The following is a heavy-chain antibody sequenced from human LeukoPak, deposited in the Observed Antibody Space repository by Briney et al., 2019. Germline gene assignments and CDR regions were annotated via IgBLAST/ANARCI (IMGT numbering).Heavy chain of an antibody. V-gene: IGHV4-34*01. Sequence: SETLSLTCAVYGGSFSGYYWSWIRQPPGKGLEWIGEINHSGSTNYNPSLKSRVTISVDTSKNQFSLKLSSVTAADTAVYYCARGPLQWVRGVKGFNYWGQGTLVTVSS. CDR1: GGSFSGYY. CDR3: ARGPLQWVRGVKGFNY. D-gene: IGHD3-10*01. J-gene: IGHJ4*02. CDR2: INHSGST.